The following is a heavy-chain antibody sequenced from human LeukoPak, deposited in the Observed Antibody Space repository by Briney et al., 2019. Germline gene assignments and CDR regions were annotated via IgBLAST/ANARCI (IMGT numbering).Heavy chain of an antibody. D-gene: IGHD2-2*02. V-gene: IGHV3-7*01. J-gene: IGHJ4*02. Sequence: GGSLRLSCAASGFTFSSYWMSWVRQAPGKGLEWVANIKQDGSEKYYVDSVKGRFTISRDNAKNSLYLQMNSLRAEDTAVYYCARESGYCSSTSCYRSPDRLDYWGQGTLATVSS. CDR1: GFTFSSYW. CDR3: ARESGYCSSTSCYRSPDRLDY. CDR2: IKQDGSEK.